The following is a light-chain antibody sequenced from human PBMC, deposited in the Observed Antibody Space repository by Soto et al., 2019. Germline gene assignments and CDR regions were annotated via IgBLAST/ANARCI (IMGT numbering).Light chain of an antibody. J-gene: IGLJ1*01. CDR2: DVS. Sequence: QSVLPQPASVSGSPGESITISCTGTSSDVGAYNFVSWYQQDPGKAPKLMIYDVSSRPSGVSNRFSGSKSGHTASLTISGLQAEDEADNYCSSYTSSSTYVFGTRTKATVL. CDR1: SSDVGAYNF. CDR3: SSYTSSSTYV. V-gene: IGLV2-14*01.